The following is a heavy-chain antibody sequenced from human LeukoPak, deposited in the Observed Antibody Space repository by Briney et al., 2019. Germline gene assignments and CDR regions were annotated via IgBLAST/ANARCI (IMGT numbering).Heavy chain of an antibody. CDR3: ARRYYDILTGYYTYYYYYYMDV. D-gene: IGHD3-9*01. CDR1: GGSFSGYY. CDR2: INHSGST. J-gene: IGHJ6*03. Sequence: SETLSLTCAVYGGSFSGYYWSWIRQPPGKGLEWIGEINHSGSTNYNPSLKSRVTISVDTSKNQFSLKLSSVTAADTAVYYCARRYYDILTGYYTYYYYYYMDVWGKGTTVTISS. V-gene: IGHV4-34*01.